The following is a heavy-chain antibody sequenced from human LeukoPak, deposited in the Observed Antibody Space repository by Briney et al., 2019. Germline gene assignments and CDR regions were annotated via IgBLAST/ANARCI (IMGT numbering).Heavy chain of an antibody. CDR2: IIPILGIA. J-gene: IGHJ4*02. V-gene: IGHV1-69*04. CDR3: ARHRDGYNYLFDY. D-gene: IGHD5-24*01. CDR1: GGTFSSYA. Sequence: ASVNVSCKASGGTFSSYAISWMRQAPGQGLEWMGRIIPILGIANYAQKFQGSVTITADKSTSTAYMELSSLRSEDTAVYYCARHRDGYNYLFDYWGQGTLVTVSS.